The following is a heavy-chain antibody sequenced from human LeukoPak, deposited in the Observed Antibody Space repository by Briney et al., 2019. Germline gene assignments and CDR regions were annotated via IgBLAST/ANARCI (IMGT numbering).Heavy chain of an antibody. CDR3: ASSKNYPCELY. CDR1: GFTFSSYW. CDR2: IKQDGSEK. V-gene: IGHV3-7*01. J-gene: IGHJ4*02. Sequence: GGSLRLSCAASGFTFSSYWMSWVRQAPGKGLEWVANIKQDGSEKYYVDSVKGRFTISRDNAKNSLYLQMNSLRAEDTAVYYCASSKNYPCELYWGQGTLVTVSS. D-gene: IGHD1-7*01.